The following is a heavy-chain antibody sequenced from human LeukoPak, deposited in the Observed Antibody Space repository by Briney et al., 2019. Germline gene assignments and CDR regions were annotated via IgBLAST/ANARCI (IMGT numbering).Heavy chain of an antibody. J-gene: IGHJ4*02. V-gene: IGHV4-4*09. CDR2: IYTTEST. CDR1: GGSISTYY. CDR3: ARRRTTGTTGYFDY. D-gene: IGHD1-1*01. Sequence: SETLSLTCTVSGGSISTYYWSWIRQPPGKGLEWIGYIYTTESTNYNPSLKSRVTISVDTSKNKFSLMLSSVTAADTAFYYCARRRTTGTTGYFDYWGQGILVTVSS.